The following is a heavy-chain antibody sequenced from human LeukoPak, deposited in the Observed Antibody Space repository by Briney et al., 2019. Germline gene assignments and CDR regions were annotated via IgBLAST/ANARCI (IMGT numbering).Heavy chain of an antibody. J-gene: IGHJ4*02. V-gene: IGHV3-23*01. CDR2: ISGSGGST. CDR1: GFTFSSYA. CDR3: ARARGDSSPASRYFDY. Sequence: GGSLRLSCAASGFTFSSYAMSWVRQAPGKGLEWVSAISGSGGSTYYADSVKGRFTISRDNSKNTLYVQMNSLRPEDTAIYYCARARGDSSPASRYFDYWGQGAPVTVSS. D-gene: IGHD5-18*01.